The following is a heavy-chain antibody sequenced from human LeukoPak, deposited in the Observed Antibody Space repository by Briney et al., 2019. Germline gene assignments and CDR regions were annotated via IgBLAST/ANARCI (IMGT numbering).Heavy chain of an antibody. D-gene: IGHD5-18*01. CDR1: GFTFSSYA. J-gene: IGHJ6*02. V-gene: IGHV3-30-3*01. CDR2: IPYDGSNK. CDR3: ARTEDTAMVKGFYGMDV. Sequence: GRSLRLSCAASGFTFSSYAMHWVRQAPGTGLEWVAVIPYDGSNKYYADSVRGRFTISRDNSKNTLYLQMNSLRAEDTAVYYCARTEDTAMVKGFYGMDVWGQGTTVTVSS.